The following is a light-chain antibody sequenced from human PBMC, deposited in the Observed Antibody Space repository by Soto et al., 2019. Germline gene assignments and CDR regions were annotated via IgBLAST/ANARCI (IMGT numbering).Light chain of an antibody. CDR3: SSYTSSSTLVV. V-gene: IGLV2-14*01. CDR2: EVS. J-gene: IGLJ1*01. Sequence: QSALTQPASVSGSPGQSITISCTGTSSDVGGYNYVSWYQQHPGKAPKLMIYEVSNRPSGVSNRFSGSKSGNTASLTISGLQAEDEAEYSCSSYTSSSTLVVFGTGTKLTVL. CDR1: SSDVGGYNY.